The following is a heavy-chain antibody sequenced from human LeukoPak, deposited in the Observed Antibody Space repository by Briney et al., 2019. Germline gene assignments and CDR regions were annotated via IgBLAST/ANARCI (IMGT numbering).Heavy chain of an antibody. D-gene: IGHD5-12*01. CDR2: IYHSGST. J-gene: IGHJ3*02. V-gene: IGHV4-30-2*01. CDR3: ASGNTGYDRDSFDI. CDR1: RGSISSGGSS. Sequence: SQTLSLTCAVSRGSISSGGSSWSSVRQPPGEGLEWVGYIYHSGSTYYIPSLQSRVTISLDRSKNQFSLKLSSMTAADTAVYYCASGNTGYDRDSFDIWGQGTMVTVSS.